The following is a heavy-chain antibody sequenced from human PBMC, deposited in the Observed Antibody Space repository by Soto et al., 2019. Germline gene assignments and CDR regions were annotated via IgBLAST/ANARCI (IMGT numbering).Heavy chain of an antibody. CDR2: IYWDDDK. D-gene: IGHD2-2*01. CDR1: GFSLSTSGVG. CDR3: AHSHCGSTSCYPHYYYDMDV. Sequence: SGPTLVNPAQTLTLTCTFSGFSLSTSGVGVGWIRQPPGKALEWLALIYWDDDKRYRPSLKNRLTITKDTSKNQVVLTMTNVDPVDTATYYCAHSHCGSTSCYPHYYYDMDVWGKGTAVTVSS. V-gene: IGHV2-5*02. J-gene: IGHJ6*03.